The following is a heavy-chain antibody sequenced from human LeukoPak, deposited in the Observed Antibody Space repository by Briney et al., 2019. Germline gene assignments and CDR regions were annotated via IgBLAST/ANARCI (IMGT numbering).Heavy chain of an antibody. D-gene: IGHD3-9*01. CDR2: TYYRSKWYN. J-gene: IGHJ6*02. CDR1: GDSVSSNSAA. CDR3: AREDYDILTGYYYYGMDV. Sequence: SQTLSLTCVISGDSVSSNSAAWNWIRQSPSRGLEWLGRTYYRSKWYNDYAVSVKSRITINPDTSKNQFSLQLNSVTPEDTAVYYCAREDYDILTGYYYYGMDVWGQGTTVTVSS. V-gene: IGHV6-1*01.